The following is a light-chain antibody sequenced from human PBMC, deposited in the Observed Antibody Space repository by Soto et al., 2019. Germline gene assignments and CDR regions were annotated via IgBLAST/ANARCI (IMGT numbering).Light chain of an antibody. V-gene: IGKV3-11*01. CDR3: QQRSNWPT. CDR2: GAS. Sequence: EIVLTQSPAILSLSAGERDTISCRASQSVNSYLAWYQQKPGQAPRLLIYGASNRATGIPARFSGSGSGTDFTLTISSLEPEDFAVYYCQQRSNWPTFGPGTKVDIK. J-gene: IGKJ3*01. CDR1: QSVNSY.